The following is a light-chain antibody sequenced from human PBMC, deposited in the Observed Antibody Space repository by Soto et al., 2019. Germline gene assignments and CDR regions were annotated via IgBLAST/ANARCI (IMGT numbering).Light chain of an antibody. CDR1: ENVRTF. CDR3: MQALRAPPT. J-gene: IGKJ1*01. CDR2: GAS. Sequence: VLTQSPATLCLSPGERATLSCRASENVRTFVDWYQQKPGQAPRLLIYGASNRATDIPARFSGSGSGTDFTLTISNLEPEDFAVYYCMQALRAPPTFGQGTKVDI. V-gene: IGKV3-11*01.